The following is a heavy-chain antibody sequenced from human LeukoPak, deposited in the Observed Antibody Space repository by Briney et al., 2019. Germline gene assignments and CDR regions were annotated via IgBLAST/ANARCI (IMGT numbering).Heavy chain of an antibody. CDR1: GFSFSNYE. V-gene: IGHV3-48*03. J-gene: IGHJ3*02. CDR2: ISSTGSTI. CDR3: ARGPFDI. Sequence: GGSLRLSCAASGFSFSNYEINRVRQAPGEGLEWVSYISSTGSTIFYADSVKGRFTISRDNAKSSLYLQMSSLRAEDTAVYYCARGPFDIWGQGTVVTVSS.